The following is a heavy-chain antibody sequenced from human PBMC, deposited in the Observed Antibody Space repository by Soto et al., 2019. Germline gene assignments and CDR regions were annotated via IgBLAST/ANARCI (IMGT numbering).Heavy chain of an antibody. CDR3: ARSQYYYDSSGYISPFDY. J-gene: IGHJ4*02. CDR1: GFTFSSYW. CDR2: IKQDGSEK. D-gene: IGHD3-22*01. V-gene: IGHV3-7*05. Sequence: GGSLRLSCAASGFTFSSYWMSWVRQAPGKGLEWVANIKQDGSEKYYVDSVKGRFTISRDNAKNSLYLQMNSLRAEDTAVYYCARSQYYYDSSGYISPFDYWGQGTLVTVSS.